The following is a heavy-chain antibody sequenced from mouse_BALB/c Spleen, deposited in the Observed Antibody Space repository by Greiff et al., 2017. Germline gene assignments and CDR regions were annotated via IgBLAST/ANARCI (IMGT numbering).Heavy chain of an antibody. J-gene: IGHJ4*01. CDR1: GFNIKDYY. V-gene: IGHV14-4*02. D-gene: IGHD2-1*01. CDR3: NACPGNYEAMDY. CDR2: IDPENGAT. Sequence: EVQLQQSGAELVRSGASVKLSCTASGFNIKDYYMHWVKQRPEQGLEWIGLIDPENGATEYAPKFQGKATMTADTSSNTAYLQLSSLTSEDTAVYYCNACPGNYEAMDYWGQGTSVTVSS.